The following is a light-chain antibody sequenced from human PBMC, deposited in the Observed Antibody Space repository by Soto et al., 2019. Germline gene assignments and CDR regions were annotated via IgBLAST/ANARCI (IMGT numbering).Light chain of an antibody. V-gene: IGKV1-39*01. J-gene: IGKJ1*01. Sequence: DIHMSQSPSSLSASVGDRFTITCRASQSISSYLNWYQQKPVKAPKLLIYAASSLQSGVPSRFSGSGSGTDFTLTISRLEPEDFVMFYCYQYGSKPPTFGQGTKVDIK. CDR1: QSISSY. CDR2: AAS. CDR3: YQYGSKPPT.